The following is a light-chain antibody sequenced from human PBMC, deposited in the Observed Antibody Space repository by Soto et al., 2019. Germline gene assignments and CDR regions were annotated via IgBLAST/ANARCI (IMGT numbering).Light chain of an antibody. CDR2: DVS. CDR3: SSYTSSITLVV. V-gene: IGLV2-14*01. CDR1: SSDVGGYNY. J-gene: IGLJ2*01. Sequence: QSALTQPASVSGSPGQSITISCTGTSSDVGGYNYVSWYQQHPGKALKLMIYDVSNRPSGVSNRFSGSKSGNTASLTISGLQAEDEADYYCSSYTSSITLVVFGGGTKLTVL.